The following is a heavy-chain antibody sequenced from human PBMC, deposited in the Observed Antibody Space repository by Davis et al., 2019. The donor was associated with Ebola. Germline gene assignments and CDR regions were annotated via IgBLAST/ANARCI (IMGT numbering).Heavy chain of an antibody. D-gene: IGHD3-10*01. CDR1: GYTFTGYY. CDR3: ARSGYYALIGMYGMDV. Sequence: ASVKVSCKASGYTFTGYYMHWVRQAPGQGLEWMEIINPSGGSTSYAQKFQGRVTMTRDTSTSTVYMELSSLRSEDTAVYYCARSGYYALIGMYGMDVWGQGTTVTVSS. V-gene: IGHV1-46*01. J-gene: IGHJ6*02. CDR2: INPSGGST.